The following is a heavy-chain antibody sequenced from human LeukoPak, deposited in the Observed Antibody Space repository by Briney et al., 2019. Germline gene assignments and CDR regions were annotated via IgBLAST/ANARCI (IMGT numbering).Heavy chain of an antibody. J-gene: IGHJ4*02. V-gene: IGHV3-48*03. D-gene: IGHD3-10*01. CDR1: GFTFSSCE. CDR2: ISNSGSRK. CDR3: ARARVPGELNY. Sequence: GGSLRLSCAASGFTFSSCEMNWVRQAPGKGREWLAYISNSGSRKYYADSVRGRFTISRDNAKNSLYLQMNSLRAEDTAVYYCARARVPGELNYWGQGTLVTVSS.